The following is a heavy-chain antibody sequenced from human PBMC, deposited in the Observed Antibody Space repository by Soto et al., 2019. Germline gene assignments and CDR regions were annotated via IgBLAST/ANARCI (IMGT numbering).Heavy chain of an antibody. Sequence: ASVKVSCKASGYTFTSYGISWVRQAPGQGLEWMGWVSAYNDDTNYAQNFQGRVTMTTDTSTSTAYMDLRSLRSDDTATYYCARDRGYCANGVCFRYDYWGQGTLVTVSS. CDR2: VSAYNDDT. CDR1: GYTFTSYG. CDR3: ARDRGYCANGVCFRYDY. V-gene: IGHV1-18*01. J-gene: IGHJ4*02. D-gene: IGHD2-8*01.